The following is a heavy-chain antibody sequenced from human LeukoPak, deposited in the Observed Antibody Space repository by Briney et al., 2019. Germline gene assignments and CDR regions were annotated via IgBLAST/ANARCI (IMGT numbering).Heavy chain of an antibody. D-gene: IGHD1-26*01. CDR2: FDPEDGET. J-gene: IGHJ4*02. Sequence: ASVKVSCKASGYTFTSYGISWVRQAPGKGLEWMGGFDPEDGETIYAQKFQGRVTMTEDTSTDTAYMELSSLRSEDTAVYYCATSNLVTSGSYYGFYYWGQGTLVTVSS. CDR3: ATSNLVTSGSYYGFYY. V-gene: IGHV1-24*01. CDR1: GYTFTSYG.